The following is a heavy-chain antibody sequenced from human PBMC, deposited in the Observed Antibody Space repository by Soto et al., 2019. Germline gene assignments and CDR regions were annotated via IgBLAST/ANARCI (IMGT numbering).Heavy chain of an antibody. D-gene: IGHD3-3*01. Sequence: ASVKVCCKASGYTFTGYYMHWVRQAPGQGLEWMGWINPNSGGTNYAQKFQGWVTMTRDTSISTAYMELSRLRSDDTAVYYCARGQKGITIFGVVPRYYGMDVWGQGTTVTVSS. J-gene: IGHJ6*02. CDR1: GYTFTGYY. CDR3: ARGQKGITIFGVVPRYYGMDV. V-gene: IGHV1-2*04. CDR2: INPNSGGT.